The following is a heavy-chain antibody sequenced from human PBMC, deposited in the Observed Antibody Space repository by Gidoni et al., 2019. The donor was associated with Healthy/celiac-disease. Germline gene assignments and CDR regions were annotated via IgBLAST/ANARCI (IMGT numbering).Heavy chain of an antibody. D-gene: IGHD3-16*02. V-gene: IGHV3-15*01. Sequence: GRFTISRDDSKNTLYLQMNSLKTEDTAVYYCTTGEVIVTHYWGQGTLVTVSS. CDR3: TTGEVIVTHY. J-gene: IGHJ4*02.